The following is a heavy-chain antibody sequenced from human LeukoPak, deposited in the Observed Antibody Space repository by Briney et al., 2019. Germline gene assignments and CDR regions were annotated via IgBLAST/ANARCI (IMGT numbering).Heavy chain of an antibody. Sequence: PGGSLRLFCAASGFTFSSYWMNWARQAPGKGLEWVASINHNGNVNYYVDSVKGRFTISRDNAKNSLYLQMSNLRAEDTAVYFCARGGGLDVWGQGAMVTVSS. CDR2: INHNGNVN. CDR3: ARGGGLDV. CDR1: GFTFSSYW. V-gene: IGHV3-7*03. D-gene: IGHD3-16*01. J-gene: IGHJ6*02.